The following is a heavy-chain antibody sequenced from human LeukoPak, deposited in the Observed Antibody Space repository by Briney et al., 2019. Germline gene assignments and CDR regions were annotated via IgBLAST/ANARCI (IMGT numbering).Heavy chain of an antibody. D-gene: IGHD4-17*01. Sequence: GGSLRLSCAASGFTFSSYGMHWVRQAPGKGLEWVAVISYDGSNKYYADSVKGRFTISRDNSKNTLYLQMNSLRAEDTAVYYCAKETYDYGAEPPLDYWGQGTLVTVSS. V-gene: IGHV3-30*18. CDR3: AKETYDYGAEPPLDY. J-gene: IGHJ4*02. CDR2: ISYDGSNK. CDR1: GFTFSSYG.